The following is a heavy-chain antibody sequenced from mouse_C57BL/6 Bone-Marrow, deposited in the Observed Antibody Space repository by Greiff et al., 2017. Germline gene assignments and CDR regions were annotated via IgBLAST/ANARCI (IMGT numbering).Heavy chain of an antibody. V-gene: IGHV1-69*01. CDR1: GYTFTSYW. Sequence: QVQLQQPGAELVMPGASVKLSCKASGYTFTSYWMHWVKQRPGQGLEWIGEIDPSDSYTNYNQKFKGKSTLTVDKSSSTAYMQLSSLTSEDSAVDYCAREGFITTMDYWGQGTSVTVSS. D-gene: IGHD1-1*01. J-gene: IGHJ4*01. CDR2: IDPSDSYT. CDR3: AREGFITTMDY.